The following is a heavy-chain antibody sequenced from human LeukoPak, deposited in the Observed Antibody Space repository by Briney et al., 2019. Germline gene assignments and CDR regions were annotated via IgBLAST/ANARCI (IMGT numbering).Heavy chain of an antibody. CDR1: GGSFSGYY. CDR2: INHSGST. Sequence: SETLSLTCAVYGGSFSGYYWSWTRQPPGKGLEWIGEINHSGSTNYNPSLKSRVTISLDTSKNQFSLNLSSVTAADTAVYYCARRWVYDKRAFDAWGQGTMVTVSS. CDR3: ARRWVYDKRAFDA. J-gene: IGHJ3*01. V-gene: IGHV4-34*01. D-gene: IGHD3-16*01.